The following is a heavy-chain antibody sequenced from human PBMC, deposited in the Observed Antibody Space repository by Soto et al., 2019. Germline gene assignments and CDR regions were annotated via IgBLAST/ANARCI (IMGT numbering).Heavy chain of an antibody. D-gene: IGHD2-21*01. J-gene: IGHJ4*02. CDR1: GYTFTNHG. Sequence: QVQLVQSGPELKKPGAAVKVSCKASGYTFTNHGISWVRQAPGQGLEWVGWVSGYNDKTKSAQKFKGRVTMTTDTSTSTAYMELRRLRSDDTAVYYCARDFYPVAYFFDYWGQGTLVTVSS. CDR2: VSGYNDKT. V-gene: IGHV1-18*04. CDR3: ARDFYPVAYFFDY.